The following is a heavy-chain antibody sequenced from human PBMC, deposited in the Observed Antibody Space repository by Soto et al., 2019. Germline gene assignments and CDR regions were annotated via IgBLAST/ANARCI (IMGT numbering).Heavy chain of an antibody. CDR2: IIPILGIA. CDR1: GGTFSSYT. J-gene: IGHJ4*02. CDR3: ARDVGIVGATTSFGIGDY. V-gene: IGHV1-69*04. Sequence: ASVKVSCKASGGTFSSYTISWVRQAPGQGLEWMGRIIPILGIANYAQKFQGRVTITADKSTSTAYMELSSLRSEDTAVYYCARDVGIVGATTSFGIGDYWGQGTLVTVSS. D-gene: IGHD1-26*01.